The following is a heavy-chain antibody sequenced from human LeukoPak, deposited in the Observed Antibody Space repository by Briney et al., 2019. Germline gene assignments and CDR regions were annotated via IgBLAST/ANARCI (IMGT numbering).Heavy chain of an antibody. Sequence: SETPSLTCTVSGDSISRFYWNWIRQPAGKGLEWIGRIYASSGSTKYNPSLESRVFMSLDTSKNQFSLKLTSVTAADTAVYYCARETLVRDYGMDVWGQGTTVTVSS. V-gene: IGHV4-4*07. CDR1: GDSISRFY. CDR2: IYASSGST. D-gene: IGHD6-6*01. CDR3: ARETLVRDYGMDV. J-gene: IGHJ6*02.